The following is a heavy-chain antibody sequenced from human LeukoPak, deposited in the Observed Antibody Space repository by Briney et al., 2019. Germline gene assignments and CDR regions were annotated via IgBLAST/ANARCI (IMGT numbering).Heavy chain of an antibody. CDR2: IRSKANSYAT. Sequence: PGGSLRLSCAASGFTFSGSAMHWVRQASGKGLEWVDHIRSKANSYATAYAASVKGRFTISRDDSKNTTYLQINSLKTEDTAVYYCTRHDSDYGDYDPFDYWGQGTLVTVSS. CDR3: TRHDSDYGDYDPFDY. D-gene: IGHD4-17*01. CDR1: GFTFSGSA. V-gene: IGHV3-73*01. J-gene: IGHJ4*02.